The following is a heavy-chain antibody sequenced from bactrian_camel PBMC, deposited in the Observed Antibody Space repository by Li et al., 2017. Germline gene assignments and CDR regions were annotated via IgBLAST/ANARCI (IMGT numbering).Heavy chain of an antibody. CDR2: LNSGGDIT. Sequence: HVQLVESGGGSVQAGGSLRLSCAASGYSFSVYWMYWVRQAPGKGLEWVSSLNSGGDITTYAESLKGRFTISRDNAKDTMYLQMNSLKSEDTALFYCVTSGATGWYPTFGNWGQGTQVTVS. CDR1: GYSFSVYW. D-gene: IGHD6*01. CDR3: VTSGATGWYPTFGN. J-gene: IGHJ6*01. V-gene: IGHV3S1*01.